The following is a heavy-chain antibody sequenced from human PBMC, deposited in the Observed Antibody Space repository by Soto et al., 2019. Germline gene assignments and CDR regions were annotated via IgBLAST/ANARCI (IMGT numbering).Heavy chain of an antibody. CDR1: GGSFSGYY. D-gene: IGHD3-3*01. Sequence: QVQLQQWGAGLLKPSETLSLTCAVYGGSFSGYYWSWIRQPPGKGLEWIGEINHSGSTDYNPSLKSRVTISVDTSKNQFSLKLSSVTAADTAVYYCAAGDFWSGYHAGWFDPWCQGTLVTVSS. CDR3: AAGDFWSGYHAGWFDP. V-gene: IGHV4-34*01. J-gene: IGHJ5*02. CDR2: INHSGST.